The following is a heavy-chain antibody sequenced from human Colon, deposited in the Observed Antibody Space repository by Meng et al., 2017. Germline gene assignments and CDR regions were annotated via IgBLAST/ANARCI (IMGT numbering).Heavy chain of an antibody. CDR2: IYPGDSDT. CDR3: ASSPQKEGKTYGGGYFDS. V-gene: IGHV5-51*01. J-gene: IGHJ4*02. Sequence: GESLKISCKGSGYSFTTYWIGWVRQMHGKGLEWMGIIYPGDSDTRYSPSFQGQVTISADKSISTAYVQWSSLKASDTAVYYCASSPQKEGKTYGGGYFDSWGQGTLVTVSS. CDR1: GYSFTTYW. D-gene: IGHD4/OR15-4a*01.